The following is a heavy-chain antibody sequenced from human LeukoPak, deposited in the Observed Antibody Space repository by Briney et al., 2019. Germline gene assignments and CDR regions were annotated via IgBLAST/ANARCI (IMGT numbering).Heavy chain of an antibody. V-gene: IGHV1-2*02. CDR2: INPQSGGA. Sequence: ASVNVSCKASGYTFIDHYIHWVRQAPGQGLEYMGWINPQSGGANNAQKCKGRVTLTTDTSVTTAYMEMKGLTPDDAAVYFCARISSTTWVFDPWGQGTLVTVS. CDR3: ARISSTTWVFDP. D-gene: IGHD1-14*01. J-gene: IGHJ5*02. CDR1: GYTFIDHY.